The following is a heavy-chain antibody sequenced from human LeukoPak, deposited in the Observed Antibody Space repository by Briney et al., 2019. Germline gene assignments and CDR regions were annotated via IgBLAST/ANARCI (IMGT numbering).Heavy chain of an antibody. CDR2: IYYSGST. J-gene: IGHJ4*02. D-gene: IGHD1-26*01. V-gene: IGHV4-59*08. CDR1: GGSISTYF. CDR3: ASTPKGSYYATPFDY. Sequence: PSETLSLTCTVSGGSISTYFWSWIQQPPGKGLEWIGYIYYSGSTNYNPSLKSRVTISVDTSKDQFSLKLSSVTAADTAVYYCASTPKGSYYATPFDYWGQGTLVTVSS.